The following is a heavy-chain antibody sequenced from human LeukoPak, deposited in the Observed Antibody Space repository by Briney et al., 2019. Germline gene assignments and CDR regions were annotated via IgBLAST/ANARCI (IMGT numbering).Heavy chain of an antibody. CDR2: IWYDGSNK. D-gene: IGHD2/OR15-2a*01. CDR3: AREGPRGNSQFDY. CDR1: GFTFSSYG. V-gene: IGHV3-33*01. Sequence: LSLTCAASGFTFSSYGMHWVRQAPGKGLEWVALIWYDGSNKYYTDSVKGRLTISRDNSKNTLYLQMNSLRAEDTAIYYCAREGPRGNSQFDYWGQGTLVTVSS. J-gene: IGHJ4*02.